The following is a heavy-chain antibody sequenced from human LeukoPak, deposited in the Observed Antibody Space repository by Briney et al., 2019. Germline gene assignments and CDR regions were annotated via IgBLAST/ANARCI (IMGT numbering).Heavy chain of an antibody. CDR2: MNPNNGNT. V-gene: IGHV1-8*01. J-gene: IGHJ5*02. Sequence: ASVKVSCKASGFTFTSYDINWVRQASGQGLEWMGWMNPNNGNTGYAQKFQGRVTMTRDTSISTAYTELRGLRSEDTAVYYCVRDGEGVAISVNYWFDPWGQGTLVTVSS. D-gene: IGHD3-10*01. CDR3: VRDGEGVAISVNYWFDP. CDR1: GFTFTSYD.